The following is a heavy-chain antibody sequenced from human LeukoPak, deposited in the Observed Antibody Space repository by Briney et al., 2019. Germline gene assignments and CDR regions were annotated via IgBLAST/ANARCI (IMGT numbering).Heavy chain of an antibody. CDR3: AKKLPDASSYFGF. V-gene: IGHV3-69-1*02. Sequence: PGGSLRLSCVASGLTLSDYDTTWVRQAPGKGLEYVSSIGSGGYRFYGGSVKGRFSISRDNSQNTVYLQMNSLRGEDTAIYFCAKKLPDASSYFGFWGQGILVTVSS. CDR1: GLTLSDYD. D-gene: IGHD6-6*01. CDR2: IGSGGYR. J-gene: IGHJ4*02.